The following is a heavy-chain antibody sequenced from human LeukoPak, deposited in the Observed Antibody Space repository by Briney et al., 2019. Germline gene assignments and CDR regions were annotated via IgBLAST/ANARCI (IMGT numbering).Heavy chain of an antibody. D-gene: IGHD3-22*01. CDR2: ISAYNGNT. Sequence: ASVKVSCKASGYTFTSYGISWVRQAPGQGLEWMGWISAYNGNTDYAQKLQGRVTMTTDTSTSTAYMELRSLRSGDTAVYYCARSLDMDYYDSSGYANWGQGTLVTVSS. V-gene: IGHV1-18*01. CDR1: GYTFTSYG. J-gene: IGHJ4*02. CDR3: ARSLDMDYYDSSGYAN.